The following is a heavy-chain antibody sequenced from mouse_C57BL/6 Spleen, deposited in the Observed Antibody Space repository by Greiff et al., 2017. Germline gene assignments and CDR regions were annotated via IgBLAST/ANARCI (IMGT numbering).Heavy chain of an antibody. D-gene: IGHD2-4*01. V-gene: IGHV1-42*01. CDR3: ARGGGIYYEDAMDY. CDR1: GYSFTGYY. J-gene: IGHJ4*01. CDR2: INPSTGGT. Sequence: VQLQQSGPELVKPGASVKISCKASGYSFTGYYMNWVKQSPEKSLEWIGEINPSTGGTTYNQKFKAKATLTVDKSSSTAYMQLKSLTSEDSAVYYRARGGGIYYEDAMDYWGQGTSVTVSS.